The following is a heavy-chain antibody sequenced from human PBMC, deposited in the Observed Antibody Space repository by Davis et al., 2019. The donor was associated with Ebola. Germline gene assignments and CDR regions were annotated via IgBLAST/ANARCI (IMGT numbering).Heavy chain of an antibody. D-gene: IGHD4/OR15-4a*01. V-gene: IGHV4-34*01. CDR1: GGSFSGYY. J-gene: IGHJ4*02. CDR3: ASGVPGY. Sequence: SETLSLTCAVYGGSFSGYYWSWICQPPGKGLEWIGEINHSGSTNYNPSLKSRVTISVDTSKNQFSLKLNSVTGADTAMYYCASGVPGYWGQGTLVTVSS. CDR2: INHSGST.